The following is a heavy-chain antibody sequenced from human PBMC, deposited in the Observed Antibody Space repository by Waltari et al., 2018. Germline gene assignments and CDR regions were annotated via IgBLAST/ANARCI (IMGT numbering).Heavy chain of an antibody. CDR2: IYSGGNT. Sequence: EVHLVESGGGLVQPGGSLRLSCAASGFTVSNNSMNWVRQAPGKGPECVSGIYSGGNTYYADSVRGRFTISRDNSKNTLYLQMNSLRAEDTAVYYCARDSHHPSQQLGFDPWGQGTLVTVSS. J-gene: IGHJ5*02. D-gene: IGHD3-10*01. CDR1: GFTVSNNS. CDR3: ARDSHHPSQQLGFDP. V-gene: IGHV3-66*01.